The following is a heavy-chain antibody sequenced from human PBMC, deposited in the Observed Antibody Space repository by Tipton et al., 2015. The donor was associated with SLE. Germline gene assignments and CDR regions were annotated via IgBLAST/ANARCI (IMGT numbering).Heavy chain of an antibody. D-gene: IGHD3-3*01. V-gene: IGHV4-59*01. J-gene: IGHJ6*03. CDR1: GGSINSYY. Sequence: TLSLTCTVSGGSINSYYWSWIRQPPGKGLEWIGFIYYSGNTKYNSSPKSRVTISVDTSKNQCSLNLRSVTAADTAVYYCARVSLDDFWSGYSPNYYYYYMDVWGKGTAVTVSS. CDR2: IYYSGNT. CDR3: ARVSLDDFWSGYSPNYYYYYMDV.